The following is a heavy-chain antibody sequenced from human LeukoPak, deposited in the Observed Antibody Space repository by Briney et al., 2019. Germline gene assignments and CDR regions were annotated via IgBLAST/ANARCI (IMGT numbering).Heavy chain of an antibody. Sequence: PGGSLRLSCAASGFTFSSYGMHWIRQPPGKGLEWIGSIYYSGSTYYNPSLKSRVTISVDTSKNQFSLKLSSVTAADTAVYYCARALGTKTIPYYFDYWGQGTLVTVSS. D-gene: IGHD1-14*01. CDR2: IYYSGST. CDR1: GFTFSSYG. CDR3: ARALGTKTIPYYFDY. J-gene: IGHJ4*02. V-gene: IGHV4-39*07.